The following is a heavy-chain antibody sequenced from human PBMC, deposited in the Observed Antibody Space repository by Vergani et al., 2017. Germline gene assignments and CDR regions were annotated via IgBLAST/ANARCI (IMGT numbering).Heavy chain of an antibody. V-gene: IGHV4-59*01. CDR1: GGSISSYY. CDR3: ARDRDGWEAGAFDI. D-gene: IGHD1-26*01. J-gene: IGHJ3*02. CDR2: IYYSGST. Sequence: QVQLQESGPGLVKPSETLSLTCTVSGGSISSYYWCWIRQPPGKGLEWIGYIYYSGSTNYNPSLKSRVTISVDTSKNQFSLKLSSVTAADTAVYYCARDRDGWEAGAFDIWGQGTMVTVSS.